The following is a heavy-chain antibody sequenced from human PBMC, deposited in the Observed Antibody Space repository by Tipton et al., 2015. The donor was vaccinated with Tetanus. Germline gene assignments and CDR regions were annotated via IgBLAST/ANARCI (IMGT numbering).Heavy chain of an antibody. J-gene: IGHJ4*02. CDR1: GYIFNNYW. Sequence: EVQLVQSGGEVKKPGESLKISCKGSGYIFNNYWIGVVRQKPGKGLEWMGIIYPGDSDTRYSPSFQGQVTISVDKSITTAYLQWSSRKASDTSMFYCARAHCTDGVCNFDFWGQGALVTVAS. CDR2: IYPGDSDT. CDR3: ARAHCTDGVCNFDF. D-gene: IGHD2-8*01. V-gene: IGHV5-51*01.